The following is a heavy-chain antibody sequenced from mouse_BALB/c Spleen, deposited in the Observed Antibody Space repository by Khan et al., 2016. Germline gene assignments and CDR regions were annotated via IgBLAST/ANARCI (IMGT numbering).Heavy chain of an antibody. D-gene: IGHD1-1*01. CDR3: VRWKPYGGFAY. Sequence: QVQLQQPGAELVKPGASVMLSCKASGYTFTNYNMHWVKQTPGQGLQWIGAIYPRNGDLFYNQKFKDKATLTADKSSNTAYMQLSSLTSENSAVYYCVRWKPYGGFAYWGQGTLVAVSA. J-gene: IGHJ3*01. CDR2: IYPRNGDL. CDR1: GYTFTNYN. V-gene: IGHV1-12*01.